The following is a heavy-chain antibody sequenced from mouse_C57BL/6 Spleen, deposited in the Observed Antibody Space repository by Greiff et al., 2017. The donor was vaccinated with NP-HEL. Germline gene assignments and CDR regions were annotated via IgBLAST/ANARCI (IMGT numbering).Heavy chain of an antibody. J-gene: IGHJ4*01. CDR1: GYTFSSYW. Sequence: QVQLQQPGAELVKPGASVKLSCKASGYTFSSYWMHWVKQRPGQGLEWIGMIHPNSGSTNYNEKFKSKATLTVDKSSSTAYMQLSSLTSEDSAVYYCAIVTSYYYAMDYWGQGTSVTVSS. CDR2: IHPNSGST. CDR3: AIVTSYYYAMDY. D-gene: IGHD2-5*01. V-gene: IGHV1-64*01.